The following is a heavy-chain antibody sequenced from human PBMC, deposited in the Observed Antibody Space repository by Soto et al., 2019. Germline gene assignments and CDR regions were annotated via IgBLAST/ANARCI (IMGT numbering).Heavy chain of an antibody. CDR2: INAGNGNT. CDR3: ARGPIGATYFDY. Sequence: ASVKVSCKASGYTFTSYAMHWVRQAPGQRLEWMGWINAGNGNTKYSQKFQGRVTITRDTSASTAYMELSSLRSEDTAVYYCARGPIGATYFDYWGQGTLVTVSS. D-gene: IGHD1-26*01. V-gene: IGHV1-3*01. J-gene: IGHJ4*02. CDR1: GYTFTSYA.